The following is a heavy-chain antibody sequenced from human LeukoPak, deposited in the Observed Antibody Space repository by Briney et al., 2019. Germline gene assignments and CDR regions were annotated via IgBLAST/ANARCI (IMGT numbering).Heavy chain of an antibody. CDR1: GGSISSSGYY. D-gene: IGHD3-10*01. Sequence: SETLSLTCTVSGGSISSSGYYWAWIRQPPGKGLEWMGSIYYSGSAYYNPSLKSRFTISINTSKNQFSLKVISVTAADTAVYFCADFYASGSYYNGWFDPWGQGTLVTVSS. V-gene: IGHV4-39*01. CDR3: ADFYASGSYYNGWFDP. CDR2: IYYSGSA. J-gene: IGHJ5*02.